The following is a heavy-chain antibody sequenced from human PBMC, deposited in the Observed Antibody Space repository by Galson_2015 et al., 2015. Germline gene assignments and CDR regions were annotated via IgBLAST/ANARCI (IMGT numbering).Heavy chain of an antibody. V-gene: IGHV3-20*04. CDR3: ARDRPYSSGWYSYWYFDL. J-gene: IGHJ2*01. CDR1: GFTFDDYG. Sequence: SLRLSCAASGFTFDDYGMSWVRHAPGKGLEWVSGINWNGGSTGYADSMKGRFTISRDNAKNSLYLQMNSLRAEDTALYYCARDRPYSSGWYSYWYFDLWGRGTLATVSS. CDR2: INWNGGST. D-gene: IGHD6-19*01.